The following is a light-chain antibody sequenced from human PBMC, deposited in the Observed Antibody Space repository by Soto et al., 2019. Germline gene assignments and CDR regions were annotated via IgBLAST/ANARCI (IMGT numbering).Light chain of an antibody. Sequence: EIVMTQSPATLSVSPGERATLSCRASQSVSSNLAWYQQKPGQAPRLLIYGASTRATGIPARFSGSGSGTEFTLTISSLQSEYFAVYFCQQYNNWPITFGPGTKVDIK. CDR2: GAS. CDR3: QQYNNWPIT. CDR1: QSVSSN. J-gene: IGKJ3*01. V-gene: IGKV3-15*01.